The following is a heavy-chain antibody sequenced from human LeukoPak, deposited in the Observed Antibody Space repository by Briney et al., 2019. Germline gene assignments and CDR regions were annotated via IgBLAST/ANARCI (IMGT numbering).Heavy chain of an antibody. D-gene: IGHD2-15*01. CDR2: ISSSGTTI. Sequence: PGGSLRLSCAASGFTFSSYEMNWVRQAPGKGLEWLSYISSSGTTIYYADSVKDRFTISRDNSKNSLFLQMNSLRGEDTAVYYCAREGSIYYYYGLDVWGPGTTVTVSS. J-gene: IGHJ6*02. CDR3: AREGSIYYYYGLDV. CDR1: GFTFSSYE. V-gene: IGHV3-48*03.